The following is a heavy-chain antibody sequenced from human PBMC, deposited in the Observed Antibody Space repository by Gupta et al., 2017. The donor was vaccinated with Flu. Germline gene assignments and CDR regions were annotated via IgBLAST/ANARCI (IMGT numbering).Heavy chain of an antibody. Sequence: EVQVLESGGGLVQPGGSLRLSCAASGFTLSSYAMTWVRQAPGKGLEWVAGISGSAGSTFYADSVKGRFTISRDKSKNTLFLHMNSLRAEDSAVYYCAKDLAAAGTWGYEYYFDSWGQGTLVTVSS. V-gene: IGHV3-23*01. D-gene: IGHD6-13*01. CDR3: AKDLAAAGTWGYEYYFDS. CDR1: GFTLSSYA. J-gene: IGHJ4*02. CDR2: ISGSAGST.